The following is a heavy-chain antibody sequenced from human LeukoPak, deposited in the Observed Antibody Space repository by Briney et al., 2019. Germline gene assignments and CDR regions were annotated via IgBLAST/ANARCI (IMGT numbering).Heavy chain of an antibody. D-gene: IGHD3-22*01. CDR2: INPNSGGT. Sequence: GASVKVSCKASGYTFTGYYMHWVRQAPGQGLEWMGWINPNSGGTNYAQKFQGRVTMTRDTSISTAYMELSRLRSDDTAVYYCASTDHYYYDSSGYYSDYFDYWGQGTLVTVSS. CDR1: GYTFTGYY. J-gene: IGHJ4*02. CDR3: ASTDHYYYDSSGYYSDYFDY. V-gene: IGHV1-2*02.